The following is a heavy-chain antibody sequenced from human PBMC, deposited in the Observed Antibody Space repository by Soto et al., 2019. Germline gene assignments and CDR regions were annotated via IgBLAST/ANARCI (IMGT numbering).Heavy chain of an antibody. J-gene: IGHJ4*02. Sequence: SATLSVTCPLSGGSISSYYWSWSRQPPGKGLEWIGYIYYSGSTNYNPSLKSRVTISVDTSKNQFSLKLSSVTAADTAVYYCARRYGPGFDYWGQGTLVTVS. CDR3: ARRYGPGFDY. V-gene: IGHV4-59*01. D-gene: IGHD4-17*01. CDR2: IYYSGST. CDR1: GGSISSYY.